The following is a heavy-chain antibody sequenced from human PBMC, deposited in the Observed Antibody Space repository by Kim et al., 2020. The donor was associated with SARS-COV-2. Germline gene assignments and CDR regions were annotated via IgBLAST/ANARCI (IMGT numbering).Heavy chain of an antibody. CDR2: IYPGDSDT. V-gene: IGHV5-51*01. CDR3: AGLPTLGVQNYVYGMDV. J-gene: IGHJ6*02. CDR1: GYRSTTYW. Sequence: GESLKISCNVSGYRFTPSGYRSTTYWIAWVRQMPGKGLEWMGIIYPGDSDTRYSPSFQDHVTFSVDKSITTAYLQWNNLKASDTAMYYCAGLPTLGVQNYVYGMDVWGQGTAVTVSS. D-gene: IGHD3-16*01.